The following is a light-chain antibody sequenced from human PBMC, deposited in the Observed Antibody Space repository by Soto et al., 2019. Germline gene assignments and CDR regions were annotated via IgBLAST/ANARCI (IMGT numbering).Light chain of an antibody. Sequence: EIVLTQSPGTLSLSPGERATLSCRASQSIRNNYLAWYQQKPGQAPRLLIFGASARATGIPDRFCGSGSGTDFTLTISRLEPEDFAVYYCQQYGSSSTFGQGTKLEIK. CDR3: QQYGSSST. V-gene: IGKV3-20*01. CDR2: GAS. CDR1: QSIRNNY. J-gene: IGKJ2*02.